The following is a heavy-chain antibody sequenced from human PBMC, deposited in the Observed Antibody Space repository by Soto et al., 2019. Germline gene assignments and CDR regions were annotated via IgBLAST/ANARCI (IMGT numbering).Heavy chain of an antibody. CDR3: ARDRYCGGDCYEYFQH. CDR2: IIPIFGTA. D-gene: IGHD2-21*02. Sequence: QVQLVQSGAEVKKPGSSVKVSCKASGGTFSSYAISWVRQAPGQGLEWMGGIIPIFGTANYAQKFQGRVTITADESTSTAYMELGSLRSEDTAVYYCARDRYCGGDCYEYFQHWGQGTLVTVSS. CDR1: GGTFSSYA. J-gene: IGHJ1*01. V-gene: IGHV1-69*12.